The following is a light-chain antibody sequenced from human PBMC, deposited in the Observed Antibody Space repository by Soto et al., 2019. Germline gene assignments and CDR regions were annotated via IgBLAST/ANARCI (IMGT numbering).Light chain of an antibody. CDR2: AAS. CDR1: QSISSF. J-gene: IGKJ4*01. V-gene: IGKV1-5*01. Sequence: DIQMTQSPSTLSASVGDRVTITCRASQSISSFLAWYQQKPGKAPKLLIFAASSLQSGVPSRFSGSVSGTEFTLTISSLQPDDFATYYCQQYNTYPLTFGGGTKVDIK. CDR3: QQYNTYPLT.